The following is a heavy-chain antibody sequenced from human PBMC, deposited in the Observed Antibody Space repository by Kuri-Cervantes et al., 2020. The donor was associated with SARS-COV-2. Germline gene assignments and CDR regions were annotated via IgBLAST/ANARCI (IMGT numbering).Heavy chain of an antibody. D-gene: IGHD3-22*01. J-gene: IGHJ3*02. CDR1: GYTFTGYY. CDR3: ARSTRLRLLVVISQGGTFDI. CDR2: INPNSGGT. Sequence: ASVKVSCKASGYTFTGYYMHWVRQAPGQGLEWMGWINPNSGGTNYAQKFQGWVTMTRDTSVSTVYMELSGLRSDDTAVYYCARSTRLRLLVVISQGGTFDIWGQGTMVTVSS. V-gene: IGHV1-2*04.